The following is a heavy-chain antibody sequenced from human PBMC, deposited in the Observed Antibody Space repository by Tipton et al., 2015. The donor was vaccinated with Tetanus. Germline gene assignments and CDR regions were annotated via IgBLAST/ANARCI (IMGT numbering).Heavy chain of an antibody. Sequence: TLSLTCTVSGGSVNSGRYYWSWIRQPPGKGLEWIGYIYQSGGTSYSPSLESRVTISLETSKNQVSLRLSSVTAADTAVYYWARDGPYYPDTGNDYPFYGMDVWGQGTTVTVSS. V-gene: IGHV4-61*01. J-gene: IGHJ6*02. CDR3: ARDGPYYPDTGNDYPFYGMDV. CDR1: GGSVNSGRYY. D-gene: IGHD3-10*01. CDR2: IYQSGGT.